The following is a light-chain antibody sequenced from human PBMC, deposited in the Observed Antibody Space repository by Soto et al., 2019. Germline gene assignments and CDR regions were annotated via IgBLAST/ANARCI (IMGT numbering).Light chain of an antibody. V-gene: IGKV3D-15*01. CDR3: QQYHVWPKWT. Sequence: EVVLTQSPATLSVSQGEGATLSCRASESVSISLAWYQHKPGQPPRLLIHGASTRASGVPPRFSGSGSGSDFSLTISSLQSEDYAVYFCQQYHVWPKWTFGQGTKVDIK. CDR1: ESVSIS. CDR2: GAS. J-gene: IGKJ1*01.